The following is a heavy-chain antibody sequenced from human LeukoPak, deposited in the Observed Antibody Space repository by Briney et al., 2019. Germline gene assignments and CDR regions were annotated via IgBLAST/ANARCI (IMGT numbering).Heavy chain of an antibody. Sequence: ASVKVSCTASGYTFTGYHMHWVRQAPGQGLEWMGRINPNSGDTNYAQKFQGRVTMTRDTSISTAYMELSRLRSDDTAVYYCARDPYCGGDCYSYNWFDPWGQGTLVTVSS. CDR3: ARDPYCGGDCYSYNWFDP. V-gene: IGHV1-2*06. D-gene: IGHD2-21*02. CDR1: GYTFTGYH. CDR2: INPNSGDT. J-gene: IGHJ5*02.